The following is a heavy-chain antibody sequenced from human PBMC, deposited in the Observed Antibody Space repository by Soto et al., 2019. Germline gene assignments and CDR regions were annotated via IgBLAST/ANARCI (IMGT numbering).Heavy chain of an antibody. CDR1: GGSISSGGYY. CDR2: IYYSGST. CDR3: ATERGDSSGYYYFDY. Sequence: SETLSLTCTVSGGSISSGGYYWSWIRQHPGKGLEWIGYIYYSGSTYYNPSLKSRVTISVDTSKNQFSLKLSSVTAADTAVYYCATERGDSSGYYYFDYWGQGTLVTV. J-gene: IGHJ4*02. V-gene: IGHV4-31*03. D-gene: IGHD3-22*01.